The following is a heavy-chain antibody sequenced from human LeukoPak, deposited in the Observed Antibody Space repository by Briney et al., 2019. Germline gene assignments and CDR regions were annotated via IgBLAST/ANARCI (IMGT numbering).Heavy chain of an antibody. Sequence: SETLSLTCTVSGGSISSYHWSWSRQPPGKGLEWIGYIYYSGSTNYNPSLKSRVTISVVTSKNQFYLKLSSVTAADTAVYYCGRHLYGSGSSRGFDYWGQGTLVTVSS. CDR3: GRHLYGSGSSRGFDY. D-gene: IGHD3-10*01. V-gene: IGHV4-59*08. CDR2: IYYSGST. J-gene: IGHJ4*02. CDR1: GGSISSYH.